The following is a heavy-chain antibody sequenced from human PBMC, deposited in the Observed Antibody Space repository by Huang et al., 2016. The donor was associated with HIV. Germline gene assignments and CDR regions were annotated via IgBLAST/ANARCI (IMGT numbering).Heavy chain of an antibody. V-gene: IGHV1-18*01. CDR3: ARKFGRDFDY. Sequence: QVKLVQSGAEVKKPGASVKVSCKTSGYTFSGYALTWVRQAPGQGLEWMGRVSPYNGDTNYVQNLQGRVTMTTDMSTTTAYMELRSLTSDYTAIYYCARKFGRDFDYWGQGTLVTVSS. J-gene: IGHJ4*02. D-gene: IGHD3-16*01. CDR2: VSPYNGDT. CDR1: GYTFSGYA.